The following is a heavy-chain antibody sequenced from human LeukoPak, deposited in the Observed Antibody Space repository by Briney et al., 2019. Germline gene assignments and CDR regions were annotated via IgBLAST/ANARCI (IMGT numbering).Heavy chain of an antibody. CDR3: ARYSSSSGGASYYLDY. J-gene: IGHJ4*01. Sequence: PGGSLRLSCAASGFTLRNYWMHWVRQVPGKRLVWVSRISGDGSVTNYADSVKGRFTISRDNAKNTLFLQINSLRVEDTAVYYCARYSSSSGGASYYLDYWGHGTLVTVSS. CDR1: GFTLRNYW. CDR2: ISGDGSVT. V-gene: IGHV3-74*01. D-gene: IGHD6-6*01.